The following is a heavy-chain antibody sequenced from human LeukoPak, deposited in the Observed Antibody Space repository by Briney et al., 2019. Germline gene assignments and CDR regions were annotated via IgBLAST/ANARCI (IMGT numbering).Heavy chain of an antibody. J-gene: IGHJ4*02. V-gene: IGHV3-53*05. CDR3: ARGPPGGRWLVYWFDY. D-gene: IGHD1-26*01. Sequence: GGSLRLSCAASGFTVSSNYMSWVRQAPGKGLEWVSSIYSGGSIYYAGSVKGRFTISRDNSKNTLYLQMNSLRTEDTAVYYCARGPPGGRWLVYWFDYWGQGTLVTVSS. CDR1: GFTVSSNY. CDR2: IYSGGSI.